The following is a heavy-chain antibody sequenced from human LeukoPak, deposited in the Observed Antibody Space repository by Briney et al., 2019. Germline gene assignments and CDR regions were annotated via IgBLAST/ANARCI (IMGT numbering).Heavy chain of an antibody. J-gene: IGHJ4*02. D-gene: IGHD6-13*01. V-gene: IGHV3-21*06. CDR2: FTSRSRSI. CDR1: GFTFSSYS. CDR3: ARENSGIAATDINDY. Sequence: GGSLRLSCAASGFTFSSYSMTWVRQAPGKGLEWLSSFTSRSRSIYYADSVKGRFTISRDNAKNLLYLQMNSLRAEDTAIYYCARENSGIAATDINDYWGQGTLVTVSS.